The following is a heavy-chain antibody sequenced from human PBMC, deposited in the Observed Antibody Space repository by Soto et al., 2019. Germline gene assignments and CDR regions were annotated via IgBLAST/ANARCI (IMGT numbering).Heavy chain of an antibody. D-gene: IGHD2-21*02. Sequence: PSETLSLTCIVSGESISSSSYYWGWIRQPPGKGLERIGSIYYSGRTYYNPSFKSRVTISIDTSKNQFSLKLSSVTATGTAVYYCARQRTTVVTQAYFDHWGQGALVTVSS. CDR1: GESISSSSYY. J-gene: IGHJ4*02. V-gene: IGHV4-39*01. CDR2: IYYSGRT. CDR3: ARQRTTVVTQAYFDH.